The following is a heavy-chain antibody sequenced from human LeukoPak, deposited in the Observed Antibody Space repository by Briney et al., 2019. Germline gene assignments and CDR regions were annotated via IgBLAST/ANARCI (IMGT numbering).Heavy chain of an antibody. Sequence: ASVKVSCKVSGYTLTELPMFWVRQAPGKGLEWMGSFDPEDGKTVYAQKFQGRVTMTEDTSTDTAYMELSSPRSEDTAVYYCATGYLVTAGLMDVWGQGTTVTVSS. CDR3: ATGYLVTAGLMDV. D-gene: IGHD6-13*01. J-gene: IGHJ6*02. CDR1: GYTLTELP. V-gene: IGHV1-24*01. CDR2: FDPEDGKT.